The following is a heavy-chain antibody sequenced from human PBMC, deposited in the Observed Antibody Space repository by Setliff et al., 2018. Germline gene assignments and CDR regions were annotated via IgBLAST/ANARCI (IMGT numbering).Heavy chain of an antibody. CDR1: GYTFTSYG. D-gene: IGHD4-17*01. CDR3: VRDAGWQYDDYAGVYFPH. CDR2: ISTYTANT. J-gene: IGHJ1*01. V-gene: IGHV1-18*01. Sequence: ASVKVSCKASGYTFTSYGVSWARQAPGQGLEWMGWISTYTANTKYAQRFQGRVTMTTATSTSTAYMELRSLRSDDTAVYYCVRDAGWQYDDYAGVYFPHWGQGTLVTVSS.